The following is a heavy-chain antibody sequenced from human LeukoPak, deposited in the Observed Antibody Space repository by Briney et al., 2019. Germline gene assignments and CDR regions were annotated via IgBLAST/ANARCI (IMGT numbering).Heavy chain of an antibody. CDR3: ARGREAVAGIGRAFDI. CDR2: ISSSSSYI. CDR1: GFTFSSYS. D-gene: IGHD6-19*01. J-gene: IGHJ3*02. Sequence: PGGSLRLSCAASGFTFSSYSMNWVRQAPGKGLEWVSSISSSSSYIYYADSVKGRFTISRDNAKNSLYLQMNSLRAEDTAVYYCARGREAVAGIGRAFDIWGQGTMVTVSS. V-gene: IGHV3-21*01.